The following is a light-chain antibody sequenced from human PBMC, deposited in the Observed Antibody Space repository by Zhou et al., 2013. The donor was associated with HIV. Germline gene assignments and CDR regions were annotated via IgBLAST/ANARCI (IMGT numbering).Light chain of an antibody. CDR2: GPS. CDR3: QQYNNWCT. V-gene: IGKV3-20*01. CDR1: QSVRGSY. J-gene: IGKJ5*01. Sequence: EIVLTQSPGTLSLSPGERATLSCRASQSVRGSYSAWYQQKPGQAPRLLIYGPSNRATGIPDRFSGSVSGTEFTLTISSLEPEDFAIYYCQQYNNWCTFGQGTRLDIK.